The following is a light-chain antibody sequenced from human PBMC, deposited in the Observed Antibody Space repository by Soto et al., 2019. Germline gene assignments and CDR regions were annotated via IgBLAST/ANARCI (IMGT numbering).Light chain of an antibody. J-gene: IGKJ1*01. CDR3: QQYNSYPWT. Sequence: GDRVTITCRASQSISGWLVWYQQKPGKAPKLLIYDVSSLESGVPSRFSGSGSGTEFTLAISSLQPDDFATYYCQQYNSYPWTFGQGTKVDI. CDR2: DVS. V-gene: IGKV1-5*01. CDR1: QSISGW.